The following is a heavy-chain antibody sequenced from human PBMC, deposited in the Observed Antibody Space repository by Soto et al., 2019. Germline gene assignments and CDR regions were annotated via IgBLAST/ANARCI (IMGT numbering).Heavy chain of an antibody. J-gene: IGHJ4*02. V-gene: IGHV3-7*01. CDR2: IKQDGSEK. CDR3: ARGPDIVLMVYADDKL. Sequence: EVQLVESGGGLVQPGGSVRLSCAASGFTFSSYWMSWVRQAPGKGLEWVANIKQDGSEKYYVDSVKGLFTISRDNAKNSQYLQMNSLRAEDTAVYYCARGPDIVLMVYADDKLWGQGTLVTVSS. D-gene: IGHD2-8*01. CDR1: GFTFSSYW.